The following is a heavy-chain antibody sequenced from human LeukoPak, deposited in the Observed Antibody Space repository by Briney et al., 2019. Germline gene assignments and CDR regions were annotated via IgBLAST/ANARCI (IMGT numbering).Heavy chain of an antibody. V-gene: IGHV3-23*01. J-gene: IGHJ4*02. CDR1: GFNFDNYV. CDR3: AKDLRSTGPLVEVAISLGFDY. CDR2: INGGGGRT. D-gene: IGHD6-19*01. Sequence: GGSLRLSCAASGFNFDNYVMSWVRQTPGKGLEWVSSINGGGGRTYYADSVKGRSTIPRDNSKQTLYLQMIRLRAEDTAVYYCAKDLRSTGPLVEVAISLGFDYWGQGTLVTVSS.